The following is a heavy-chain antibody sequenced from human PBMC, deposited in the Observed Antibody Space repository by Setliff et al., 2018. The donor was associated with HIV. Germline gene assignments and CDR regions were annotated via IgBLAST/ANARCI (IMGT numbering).Heavy chain of an antibody. CDR2: IYYSGST. CDR3: AREGLNLGELSSNPDASDI. CDR1: GGSISSSSYY. Sequence: SETLSLTCTVSGGSISSSSYYWGWIRQPPGKGLEWIGSIYYSGSTYYNPSLKSRVTISVDTSKNQFSLKLSSVTAADTAVYYCAREGLNLGELSSNPDASDIWGQGTMVTVSS. D-gene: IGHD3-16*02. V-gene: IGHV4-39*07. J-gene: IGHJ3*02.